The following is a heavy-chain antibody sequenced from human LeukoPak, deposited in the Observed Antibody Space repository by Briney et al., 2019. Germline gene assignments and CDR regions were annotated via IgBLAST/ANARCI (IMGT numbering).Heavy chain of an antibody. J-gene: IGHJ4*02. CDR3: ARARLYYYDSSGPADS. CDR1: GGSVSSGSYY. Sequence: SETLSLTCTVSGGSVSSGSYYWSWIRQPPGKGLEWIGYIYYSGSTNYNPSLKSRVTISVDTSKNQFSLKLSSVAAADTAVYYCARARLYYYDSSGPADSWGQGTLVTVSS. V-gene: IGHV4-61*01. D-gene: IGHD3-22*01. CDR2: IYYSGST.